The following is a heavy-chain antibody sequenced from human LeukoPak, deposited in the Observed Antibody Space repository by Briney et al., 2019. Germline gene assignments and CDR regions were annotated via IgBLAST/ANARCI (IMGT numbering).Heavy chain of an antibody. V-gene: IGHV3-30*02. CDR3: AKSSLPRYCSSTSCYGANSHLDY. Sequence: PGGSLRLSCAASGFTFSSYGMHWVRQAPGKGLEWVALIRYDGSNKYYADSVKGRFTISRDNSKNTLYLQMNSLRAEDTAVYYCAKSSLPRYCSSTSCYGANSHLDYWGQGTLVTVSS. J-gene: IGHJ4*02. D-gene: IGHD2-2*01. CDR1: GFTFSSYG. CDR2: IRYDGSNK.